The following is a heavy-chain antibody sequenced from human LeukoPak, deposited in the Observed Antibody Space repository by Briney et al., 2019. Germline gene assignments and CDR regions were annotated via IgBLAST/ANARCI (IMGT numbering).Heavy chain of an antibody. D-gene: IGHD3-16*01. CDR2: IKEDGSAK. Sequence: GGSLRLSCEASEFTFSDYWMSWVRQAPGKGLEWVANIKEDGSAKYYVDSVKGRFTISRDNAKNSLYLLLNSLRAEDTAVYYCARDWGDTDAFDIWGQGTMVTVSS. V-gene: IGHV3-7*01. J-gene: IGHJ3*02. CDR3: ARDWGDTDAFDI. CDR1: EFTFSDYW.